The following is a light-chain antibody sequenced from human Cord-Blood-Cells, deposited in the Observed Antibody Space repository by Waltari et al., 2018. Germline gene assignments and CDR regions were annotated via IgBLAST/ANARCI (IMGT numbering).Light chain of an antibody. CDR2: WAS. V-gene: IGKV4-1*01. J-gene: IGKJ2*01. Sequence: DIVMTQSPAPLAVSLGARATINCKSSPSVLYSSNNKNYLAWYQQKPGQPTKLLIYWASTRESGVPDRFSGSGSGTDFTLTISSLQAEDVAVYYCQQYYSTPPSFGQGTKLEIK. CDR3: QQYYSTPPS. CDR1: PSVLYSSNNKNY.